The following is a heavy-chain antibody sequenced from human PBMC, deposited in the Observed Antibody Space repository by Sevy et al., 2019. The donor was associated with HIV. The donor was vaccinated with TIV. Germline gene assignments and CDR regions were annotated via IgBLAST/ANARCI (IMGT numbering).Heavy chain of an antibody. J-gene: IGHJ5*02. V-gene: IGHV1-69*04. CDR1: GGTFSSYA. CDR2: IIPILSIA. Sequence: ASVKVSCKASGGTFSSYAISWVRQAPGQGLEWMGRIIPILSIANYEQKFQGRVTITADKSTSTAYMELSSLRSEDTAVYYCARALATFYDSSGYYFEWFDPWGQGTLVTVSS. CDR3: ARALATFYDSSGYYFEWFDP. D-gene: IGHD3-22*01.